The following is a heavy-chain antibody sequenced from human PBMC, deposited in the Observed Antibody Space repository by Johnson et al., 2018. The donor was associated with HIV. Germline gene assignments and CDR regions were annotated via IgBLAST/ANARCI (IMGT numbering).Heavy chain of an antibody. D-gene: IGHD6-19*01. J-gene: IGHJ3*02. Sequence: QVQLVESGGGVVQPGRSLRLSCAASGFTFSDYYMSWIRQAPGKGLEWVSYISSSGSTRYYADSVKGRFTISRDNSKNTLYLQMNSLRAEDTAVYYCAREPGLVAAFDIWGQGTMVTVSS. CDR3: AREPGLVAAFDI. V-gene: IGHV3-11*04. CDR1: GFTFSDYY. CDR2: ISSSGSTR.